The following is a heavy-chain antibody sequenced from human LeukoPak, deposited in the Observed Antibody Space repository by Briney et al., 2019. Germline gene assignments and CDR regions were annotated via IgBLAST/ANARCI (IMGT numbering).Heavy chain of an antibody. J-gene: IGHJ3*02. CDR1: GGSISSYY. CDR3: ARGPHWVTGDYDAFDI. V-gene: IGHV4-59*01. D-gene: IGHD4-17*01. CDR2: IYYTGST. Sequence: SETLSLTCTVSGGSISSYYWSWIRQPPGKGLEWIGYIYYTGSTNYNPSLTSRVTISVDTSKNQFSLKLTSVTAADTAVYYCARGPHWVTGDYDAFDIWGQGTMVIVSS.